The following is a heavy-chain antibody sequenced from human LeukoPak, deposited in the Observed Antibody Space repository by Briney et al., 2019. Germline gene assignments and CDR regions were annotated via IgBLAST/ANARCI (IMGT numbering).Heavy chain of an antibody. CDR1: GFTFSSYW. CDR2: IKQDGSEK. V-gene: IGHV3-7*02. J-gene: IGHJ4*02. Sequence: GGSLRLSCAASGFTFSSYWMTWVRQAPGKGLEWVANIKQDGSEKYYVDSVKGRFTISRDNAQNSLYLQMNSLRAEDTAVYFCARVVNGYVDYWGQGTLVTVSS. D-gene: IGHD2-8*01. CDR3: ARVVNGYVDY.